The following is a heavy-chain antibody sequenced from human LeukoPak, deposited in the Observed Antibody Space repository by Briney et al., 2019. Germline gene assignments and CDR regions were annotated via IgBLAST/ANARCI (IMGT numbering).Heavy chain of an antibody. D-gene: IGHD2-2*02. CDR3: STYTNTWYVHDN. CDR2: IKSKADGETA. CDR1: GFTISSNY. J-gene: IGHJ4*02. V-gene: IGHV3-15*01. Sequence: PGGSLRLSCAASGFTISSNYMRWVRQAPGKGLEWVGRIKSKADGETAHYAAPVEGRFTISRDDSKNTLYLQMNSLKTEDTAVYYCSTYTNTWYVHDNWGQGTLVTVSS.